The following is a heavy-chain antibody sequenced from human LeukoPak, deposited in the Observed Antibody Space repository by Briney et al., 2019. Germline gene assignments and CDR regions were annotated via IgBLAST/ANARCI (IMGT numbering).Heavy chain of an antibody. CDR2: IYYSGST. CDR1: GGSLSSSSYY. V-gene: IGHV4-39*01. D-gene: IGHD3-9*01. CDR3: ARTYYDILTGYFLYYYYYMDV. J-gene: IGHJ6*03. Sequence: SETLSLTCTVSGGSLSSSSYYWGWVRQPPGKGLEWIGSIYYSGSTYYNPSLKSRFTISVDTSKNQFSLKLSSVTAADTAVYYCARTYYDILTGYFLYYYYYMDVWGKGTTVTVSS.